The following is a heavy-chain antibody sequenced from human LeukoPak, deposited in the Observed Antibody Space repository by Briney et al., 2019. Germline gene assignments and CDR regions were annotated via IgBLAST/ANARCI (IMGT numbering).Heavy chain of an antibody. V-gene: IGHV3-30*02. CDR3: AKSASITILGGYNWFDP. D-gene: IGHD3-3*01. CDR1: GFTFSSYG. CDR2: IRYDGSNK. Sequence: GGSLRLSCAASGFTFSSYGMHWVRQAPGKGLEWVAFIRYDGSNKYYADSVKGRFTISRDNSKNTLHLQMNSLRAEDTAVYYCAKSASITILGGYNWFDPWGQGTLVTVSS. J-gene: IGHJ5*02.